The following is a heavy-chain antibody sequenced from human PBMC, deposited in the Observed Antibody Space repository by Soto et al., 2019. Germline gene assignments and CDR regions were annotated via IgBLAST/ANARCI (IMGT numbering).Heavy chain of an antibody. Sequence: QVQLVESGGALVKPGGSLRLSCAASGYTFSDYYMSWIRQAPGKGLEWISYIDTSGTKIYYADSVKGRFTITRDNAKNSLYLEMTSLRDEDTAVYYCASHYDMWSGYLSPVDYWGQGTLVTVSS. J-gene: IGHJ4*02. V-gene: IGHV3-11*01. CDR1: GYTFSDYY. D-gene: IGHD3-3*01. CDR3: ASHYDMWSGYLSPVDY. CDR2: IDTSGTKI.